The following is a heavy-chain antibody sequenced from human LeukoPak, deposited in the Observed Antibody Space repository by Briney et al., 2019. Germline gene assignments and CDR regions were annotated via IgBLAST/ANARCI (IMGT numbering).Heavy chain of an antibody. V-gene: IGHV4-39*01. Sequence: SETLSLTCTVSGGSISSSSYYWGWIRQPPGKGLEWVGRIYYSGNTYYNPSLKSRVTISVDTSKTQFSLKLSSVTAADTAVYYCARRDIVVVPAAPARDHNWFDPWGQGTLVTVSS. CDR3: ARRDIVVVPAAPARDHNWFDP. J-gene: IGHJ5*02. CDR1: GGSISSSSYY. D-gene: IGHD2-2*01. CDR2: IYYSGNT.